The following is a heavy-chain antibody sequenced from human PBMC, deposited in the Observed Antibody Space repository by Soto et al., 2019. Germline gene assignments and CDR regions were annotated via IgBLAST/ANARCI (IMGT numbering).Heavy chain of an antibody. CDR2: IYYSGST. J-gene: IGHJ4*02. V-gene: IGHV4-30-4*01. Sequence: PSETLSLTCTVSGGSISRGDYYWIWIRQPPGKGLEWIGYIYYSGSTYYNPSLKSRVTISVDTSKNQFSLKLSSVTAADTAVYYCARVYSGYDQINWGQGTLVTVSS. D-gene: IGHD5-12*01. CDR1: GGSISRGDYY. CDR3: ARVYSGYDQIN.